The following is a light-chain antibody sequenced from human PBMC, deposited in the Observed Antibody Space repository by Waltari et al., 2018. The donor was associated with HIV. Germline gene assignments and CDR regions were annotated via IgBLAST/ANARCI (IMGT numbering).Light chain of an antibody. Sequence: QSVLPHPPSASGTPGHSVTLPCSGLRPNIGSNFFSWYQQLPGTAPKLLISRNNQRPSGVPDRFSGSKSGTSASLAISGRRSEDEADYYCAAWDDSLREVFGGGTKLTVL. V-gene: IGLV1-47*01. CDR2: RNN. J-gene: IGLJ3*02. CDR1: RPNIGSNF. CDR3: AAWDDSLREV.